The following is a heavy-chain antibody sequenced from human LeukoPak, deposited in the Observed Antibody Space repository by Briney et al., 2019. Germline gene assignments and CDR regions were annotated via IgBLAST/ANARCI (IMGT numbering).Heavy chain of an antibody. CDR1: GYTFSSYG. D-gene: IGHD5-18*01. V-gene: IGHV1-69*04. Sequence: ASVKVSCKTSGYTFSSYGISWVRQAPGQGLEWMGRIIPILGIANYAQKFQGRVTITADKSTSTAYMELSSLRSEDTAVYYCARAGQLYYYYGMDVWGQGTTVTVSS. CDR2: IIPILGIA. J-gene: IGHJ6*02. CDR3: ARAGQLYYYYGMDV.